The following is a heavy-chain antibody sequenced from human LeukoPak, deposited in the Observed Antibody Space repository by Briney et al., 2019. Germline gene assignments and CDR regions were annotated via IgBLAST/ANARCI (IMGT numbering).Heavy chain of an antibody. Sequence: GESLKISCKGSGYSFTSYWIAWVRQMPGKGLEWLGIIYPGDSDTRYSPSFQGQVTISADKFISTAYLQWSSLKDADTAMYYCARQNDYADYGVDYWGQGTLVTVSS. CDR1: GYSFTSYW. V-gene: IGHV5-51*01. D-gene: IGHD4-17*01. CDR2: IYPGDSDT. CDR3: ARQNDYADYGVDY. J-gene: IGHJ4*02.